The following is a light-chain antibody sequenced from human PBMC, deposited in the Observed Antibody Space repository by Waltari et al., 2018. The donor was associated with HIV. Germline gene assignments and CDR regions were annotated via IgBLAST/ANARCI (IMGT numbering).Light chain of an antibody. Sequence: SFVLTQPPSVSVAPGKTATISCGGDNIGSGAVHWYQQRPGQAPVLVISYDSDRPSGIPERCSGSNSENTATLTISGVEAGDEADYYCQVWDGSSGVVFGGGTKLTVL. CDR2: YDS. J-gene: IGLJ2*01. V-gene: IGLV3-21*01. CDR3: QVWDGSSGVV. CDR1: NIGSGA.